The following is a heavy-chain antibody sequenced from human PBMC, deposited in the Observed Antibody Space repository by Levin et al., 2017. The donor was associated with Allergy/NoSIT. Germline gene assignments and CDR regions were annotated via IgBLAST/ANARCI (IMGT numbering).Heavy chain of an antibody. V-gene: IGHV2-70*04. D-gene: IGHD4-17*01. J-gene: IGHJ6*03. CDR1: GFSLSTSGMR. CDR2: IDWDDDK. Sequence: QTLSLTCTFSGFSLSTSGMRVSWIRQPPGKALEWLARIDWDDDKFYSTSLKTRLTISKDTSKNQVVLTMTNMDPVDTATYYCARIATVTTGVYHYYYMDVWGKGTTVTVSS. CDR3: ARIATVTTGVYHYYYMDV.